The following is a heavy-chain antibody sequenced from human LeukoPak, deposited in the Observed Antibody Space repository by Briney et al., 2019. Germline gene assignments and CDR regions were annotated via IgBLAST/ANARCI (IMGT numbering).Heavy chain of an antibody. CDR2: LDPENGEI. V-gene: IGHV1-24*01. Sequence: ASVKVSCKVSGGTHTELFTHWVRQAPGKGLEWMGGLDPENGEIIYAQKFQGRVTMTEDTSTDTAYMEVSSLRSEDTAVYYCATGGPWDLLRYWGEGTLVTVSS. CDR3: ATGGPWDLLRY. D-gene: IGHD1-26*01. J-gene: IGHJ4*02. CDR1: GGTHTELF.